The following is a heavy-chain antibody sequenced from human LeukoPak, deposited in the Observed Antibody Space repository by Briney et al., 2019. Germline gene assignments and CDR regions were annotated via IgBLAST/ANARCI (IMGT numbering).Heavy chain of an antibody. D-gene: IGHD4-17*01. J-gene: IGHJ6*02. CDR2: IEQDGSAK. CDR3: ARWMTTSYSGVDV. V-gene: IGHV3-7*05. Sequence: PGGSLRLSCAASGFTFSSYWMRWVRQAPGKGLEWVANIEQDGSAKYYVDSVKGRFAISRDNAKNSLDLQMNSLRAEDTAIYYCARWMTTSYSGVDVWGQGTTVTVSS. CDR1: GFTFSSYW.